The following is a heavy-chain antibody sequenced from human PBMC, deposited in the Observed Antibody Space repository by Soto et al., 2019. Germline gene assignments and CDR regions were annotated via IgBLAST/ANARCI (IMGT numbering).Heavy chain of an antibody. Sequence: TGGSLRLSCAASGFTFSSYGMHWVRQAPGKGLEWVAVIWYDGSNKYYADSVKGRFTISRDNSKNTLYLQMNSLRAEDTAVYNCARARTPPGPPLDYWGQGTLVTVSS. CDR3: ARARTPPGPPLDY. CDR1: GFTFSSYG. J-gene: IGHJ4*02. V-gene: IGHV3-33*01. CDR2: IWYDGSNK.